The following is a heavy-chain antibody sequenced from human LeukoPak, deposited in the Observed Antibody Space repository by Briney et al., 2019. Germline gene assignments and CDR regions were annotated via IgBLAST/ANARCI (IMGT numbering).Heavy chain of an antibody. CDR3: ARDLSGATTFDY. V-gene: IGHV4-38-2*02. Sequence: SETLSLTCTVSGYSIISGYYWGWIRQPPGEGLEWIGSLSHSGSTFHNPSLKSRLSISINTSKNQLSLKLTSVTAADAAMYYCARDLSGATTFDYWGQGTLVTVSS. D-gene: IGHD1-26*01. CDR2: LSHSGST. CDR1: GYSIISGYY. J-gene: IGHJ4*02.